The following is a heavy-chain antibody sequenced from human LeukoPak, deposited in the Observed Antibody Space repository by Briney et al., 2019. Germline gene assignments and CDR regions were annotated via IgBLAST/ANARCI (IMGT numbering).Heavy chain of an antibody. CDR3: ASSHDSSGND. V-gene: IGHV3-7*01. CDR2: IKYDGTHK. Sequence: PGGPLRLSCVASGISFSSYWMAWVRQAPGKGLEWVANIKYDGTHKFYADSVKGRFTISRDNAKNSLFLEMNSLTADDTAVYFCASSHDSSGNDWGQGTLVTVSS. D-gene: IGHD3-22*01. J-gene: IGHJ4*02. CDR1: GISFSSYW.